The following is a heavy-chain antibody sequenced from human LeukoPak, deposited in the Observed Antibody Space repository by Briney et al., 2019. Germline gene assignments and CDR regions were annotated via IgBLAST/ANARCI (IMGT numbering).Heavy chain of an antibody. CDR1: GGTFSSYA. J-gene: IGHJ4*02. CDR2: IIPIFGTA. CDR3: ARGGEWLLPFDY. V-gene: IGHV1-69*13. Sequence: ASVKVSCKASGGTFSSYAISWVRQAPGQGLEWMGGIIPIFGTANYAQKFQGRVTITADEPTSTAYMELSSLRSEDTAVYYCARGGEWLLPFDYWGQGTLVTVSS. D-gene: IGHD3-22*01.